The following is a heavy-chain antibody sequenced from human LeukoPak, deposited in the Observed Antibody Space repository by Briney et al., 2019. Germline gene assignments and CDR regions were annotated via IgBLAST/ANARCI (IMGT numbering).Heavy chain of an antibody. CDR2: TYHRSKWYN. CDR3: ARGDYRIYYYYYGMDV. Sequence: SQTLSLTCAISGDSVSSNSAAWNWIRQSPSRGLEWLGRTYHRSKWYNEYAVSVKSRITIHPDTSKNQFSLQLNSVTPEDTAVYYCARGDYRIYYYYYGMDVWGQGTTVTVSS. D-gene: IGHD4-11*01. J-gene: IGHJ6*02. V-gene: IGHV6-1*01. CDR1: GDSVSSNSAA.